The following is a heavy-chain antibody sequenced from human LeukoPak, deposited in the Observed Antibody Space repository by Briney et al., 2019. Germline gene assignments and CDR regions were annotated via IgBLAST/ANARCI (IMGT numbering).Heavy chain of an antibody. CDR2: IYYSGST. CDR3: ARSGGAWPSENNWFDP. CDR1: GGSISSYY. Sequence: KPSETLSLTCTVSGGSISSYYWSWIRQPPGKGLEWIGYIYYSGSTNYNPSLKSRVTISADTSKNQFSLKLSSETAADTAVYYCARSGGAWPSENNWFDPWGQGTLVTVSS. V-gene: IGHV4-59*12. D-gene: IGHD1-26*01. J-gene: IGHJ5*02.